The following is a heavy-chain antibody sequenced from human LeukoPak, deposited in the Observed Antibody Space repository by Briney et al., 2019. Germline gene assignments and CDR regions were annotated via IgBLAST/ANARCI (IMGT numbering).Heavy chain of an antibody. V-gene: IGHV4-38-2*02. CDR1: GYSISSGYY. Sequence: SETLSLTCTVSGYSISSGYYWGWIRPPAGEGLEWIGHFYPTGTNYNPSLKSRVTISADTSKNQVSLQVTSVTAADTAVYYCASLWGASGNYYFSGWGQGALVTVSS. CDR2: FYPTGT. J-gene: IGHJ4*02. D-gene: IGHD3-22*01. CDR3: ASLWGASGNYYFSG.